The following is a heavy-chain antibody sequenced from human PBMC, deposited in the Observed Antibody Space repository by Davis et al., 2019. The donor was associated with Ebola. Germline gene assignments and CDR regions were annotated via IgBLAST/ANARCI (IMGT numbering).Heavy chain of an antibody. V-gene: IGHV4-30-4*01. CDR2: IYYSGNT. D-gene: IGHD2-2*02. CDR1: GGSISSGDYY. Sequence: MPSETLSLTCTVSGGSISSGDYYWSWIRKPPGKGLEWIGYIYYSGNTSYKSSLKSRVTISVDTSNNQFSLKLSSVTAADTAVYYCARVSAAAIITRYGNFDLWGRGTLVTVSS. CDR3: ARVSAAAIITRYGNFDL. J-gene: IGHJ2*01.